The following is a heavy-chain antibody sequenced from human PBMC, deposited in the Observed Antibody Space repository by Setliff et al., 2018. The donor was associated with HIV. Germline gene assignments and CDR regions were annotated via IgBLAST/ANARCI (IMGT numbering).Heavy chain of an antibody. J-gene: IGHJ4*02. D-gene: IGHD2-15*01. CDR3: AKNIAGVCYSGLDY. CDR2: IDLGGSII. Sequence: GGSLRLSCAASGFTVSNYWMTWVRQAPGRGLELVSYIDLGGSIIHYADSVRGRFTISRDDARKSVFLQMNSLGAADTAVYYCAKNIAGVCYSGLDYWGQGALVTVSS. CDR1: GFTVSNYW. V-gene: IGHV3-48*04.